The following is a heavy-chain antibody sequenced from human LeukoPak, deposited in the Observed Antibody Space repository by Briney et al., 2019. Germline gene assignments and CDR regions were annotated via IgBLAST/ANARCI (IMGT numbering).Heavy chain of an antibody. J-gene: IGHJ4*02. CDR2: INPNSGGT. V-gene: IGHV1-2*06. Sequence: ASVKLSCKASGYTFTGYYMHWVRQAPGQGLEWMGRINPNSGGTNYAQKFQGRVTMTRDTSISPAYMELSRLRSDDTAVYYCASTRWLQDTPDYWGQGTLVTVSS. CDR1: GYTFTGYY. D-gene: IGHD5-24*01. CDR3: ASTRWLQDTPDY.